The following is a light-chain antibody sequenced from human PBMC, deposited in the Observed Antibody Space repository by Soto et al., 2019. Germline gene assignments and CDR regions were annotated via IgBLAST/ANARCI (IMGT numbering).Light chain of an antibody. J-gene: IGKJ5*01. V-gene: IGKV1-39*01. Sequence: EIQMTQSPYALSASVGDTVTITSQASQSIALSVNWYQQKPGKAPKLLIYVAFTLESGVPSRFSGSGSGTEFTLTIRSLQPEAFATYYCQQSFRSPITSGHGTRLEIK. CDR1: QSIALS. CDR3: QQSFRSPIT. CDR2: VAF.